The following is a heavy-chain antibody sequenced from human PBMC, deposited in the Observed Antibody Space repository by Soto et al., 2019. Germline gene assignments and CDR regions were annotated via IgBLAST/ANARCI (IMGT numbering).Heavy chain of an antibody. CDR3: AKDLIDYSNSYFDY. Sequence: LRLSCATSGFIFSNYAMSWVRQGPGKGLEWVAAITSVGYTYYVDSLKGRFTISRDNSKNTLFLQMNSLRAEDTAVHYCAKDLIDYSNSYFDYWGQGTLVTVSS. J-gene: IGHJ4*02. V-gene: IGHV3-23*01. CDR2: ITSVGYT. D-gene: IGHD4-4*01. CDR1: GFIFSNYA.